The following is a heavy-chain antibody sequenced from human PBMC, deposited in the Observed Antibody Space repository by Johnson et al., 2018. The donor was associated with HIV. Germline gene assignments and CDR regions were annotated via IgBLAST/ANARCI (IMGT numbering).Heavy chain of an antibody. Sequence: VQLVESGGGLVQPGGSLRLSCAASGFTFDDYAMHWVRQAPGKGLEWVSGISWNSGSIGYADSVKGRFTISRDNSKNTVYLQINGLRAEDTAVYHCAKDLYSSSWTNDAFDIWGQGTMVTVSS. CDR3: AKDLYSSSWTNDAFDI. D-gene: IGHD6-13*01. CDR1: GFTFDDYA. J-gene: IGHJ3*02. V-gene: IGHV3-9*01. CDR2: ISWNSGSI.